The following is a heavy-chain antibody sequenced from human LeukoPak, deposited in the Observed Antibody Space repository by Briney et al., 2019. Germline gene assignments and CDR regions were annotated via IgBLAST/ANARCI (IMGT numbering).Heavy chain of an antibody. D-gene: IGHD6-13*01. Sequence: ASVKVSCKASGGTFSSYAISWVRQAPGQGLEWMGRIIPILGIANYAQKFRGRVTITADKSTSTAYMELSSLRSEDTAVYYCARGAAAGSFDYWGQGTLVTVSS. J-gene: IGHJ4*02. CDR2: IIPILGIA. CDR3: ARGAAAGSFDY. CDR1: GGTFSSYA. V-gene: IGHV1-69*04.